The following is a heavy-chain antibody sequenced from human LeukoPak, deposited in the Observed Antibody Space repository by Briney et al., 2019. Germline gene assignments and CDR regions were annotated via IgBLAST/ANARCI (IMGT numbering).Heavy chain of an antibody. CDR3: ARTGIAVAVFDY. CDR2: ISGSGGST. D-gene: IGHD6-19*01. CDR1: GFTFSSYG. Sequence: PGGSLRLSCAASGFTFSSYGMSWVRQASGKGLEWVSAISGSGGSTYYADSVKGRFTISRDNSKNTLYLQMNSLRAEDTAVYYCARTGIAVAVFDYWGQGTLVTVSS. V-gene: IGHV3-23*01. J-gene: IGHJ4*02.